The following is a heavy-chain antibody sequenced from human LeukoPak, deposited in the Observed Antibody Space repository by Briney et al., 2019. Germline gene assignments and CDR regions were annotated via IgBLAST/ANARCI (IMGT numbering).Heavy chain of an antibody. CDR1: GGSISSYY. J-gene: IGHJ4*02. CDR3: ASSGSSSPFDY. Sequence: SETLSLTCTVSGGSISSYYWSWIRQPPGKGLEWIGYIYYSGSTNYNPSLKSRVTISVDTSKNQFSLKLSSVTAADTAVYYCASSGSSSPFDYWGQRTLVTVSS. CDR2: IYYSGST. D-gene: IGHD6-6*01. V-gene: IGHV4-59*01.